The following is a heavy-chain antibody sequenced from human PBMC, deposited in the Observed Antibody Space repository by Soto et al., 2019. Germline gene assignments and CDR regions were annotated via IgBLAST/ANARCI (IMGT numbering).Heavy chain of an antibody. Sequence: SETLSLTCTVSGGSISSYYWSWIRQSPGKGLEWVAEISHSGSTDYNPSLKSRLTISLDKSKNQFSLKLSSVTAADTAVYYCARETYGDYVGYFDPWGQGTLVTVSS. CDR3: ARETYGDYVGYFDP. CDR2: ISHSGST. J-gene: IGHJ5*02. D-gene: IGHD4-17*01. CDR1: GGSISSYY. V-gene: IGHV4-59*12.